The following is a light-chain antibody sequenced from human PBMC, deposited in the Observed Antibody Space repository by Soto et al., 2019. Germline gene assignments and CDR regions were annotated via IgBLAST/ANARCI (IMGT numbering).Light chain of an antibody. CDR3: SSYAGSNNLGV. J-gene: IGLJ2*01. Sequence: QSALTQPPSASGSPGQSVTISCTGTSSDVGGYNYVSWYQQHPGKAPKLMIYEVSKRPSGVPERFSGSKSGNTASLTVSGLQAEDEADYYCSSYAGSNNLGVFGGGTKVTVL. CDR1: SSDVGGYNY. V-gene: IGLV2-8*01. CDR2: EVS.